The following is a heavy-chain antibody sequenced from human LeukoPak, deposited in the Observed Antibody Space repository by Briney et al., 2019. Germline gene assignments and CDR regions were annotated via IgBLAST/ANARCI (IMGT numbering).Heavy chain of an antibody. CDR3: AKASSLSGFDP. J-gene: IGHJ5*02. Sequence: GGSLRLSCAASGFTFSDYHMSWIRQASGEGLEWVSYISSSGGTISYADSVKGRFTISRDNAKKSLYLQMNSLRAEDTAVYYCAKASSLSGFDPWGQGTLVTVSS. CDR1: GFTFSDYH. V-gene: IGHV3-11*04. CDR2: ISSSGGTI. D-gene: IGHD3-3*02.